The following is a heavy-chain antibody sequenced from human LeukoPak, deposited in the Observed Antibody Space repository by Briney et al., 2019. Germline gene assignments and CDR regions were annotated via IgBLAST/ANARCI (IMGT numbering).Heavy chain of an antibody. CDR2: TYYREST. CDR3: ASFGPTVTTGEDY. CDR1: AGSISRGGYD. J-gene: IGHJ4*02. V-gene: IGHV4-31*03. Sequence: SDTLSLTYTVSAGSISRGGYDWSWIRHHRGKSLGWMAHTYYRESTHHTPSLKSRVTISVDTSKNQSSLKLRSVPAADTAVHYCASFGPTVTTGEDYWGQGTLVTASS. D-gene: IGHD4-17*01.